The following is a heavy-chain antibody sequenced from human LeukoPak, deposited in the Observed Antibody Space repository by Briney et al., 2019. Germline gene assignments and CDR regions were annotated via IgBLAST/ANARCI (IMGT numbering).Heavy chain of an antibody. J-gene: IGHJ5*02. CDR3: ARDKQLVRRPGWFDP. Sequence: GGSLRLSCAASGFTFSSYEMNWVRQAPGKGLEWVSYISSSGSTIYYADSVKGRFTISRDNAKNSLYLQMNSLRAEDTAVYYCARDKQLVRRPGWFDPWGQGTLVTVSS. CDR1: GFTFSSYE. V-gene: IGHV3-48*03. D-gene: IGHD6-13*01. CDR2: ISSSGSTI.